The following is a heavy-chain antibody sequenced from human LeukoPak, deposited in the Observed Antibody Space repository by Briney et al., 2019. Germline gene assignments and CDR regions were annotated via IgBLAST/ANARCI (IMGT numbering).Heavy chain of an antibody. CDR2: MNPNSGNT. D-gene: IGHD2-2*01. Sequence: ASVKVSCKASGYTFTSYDINWVRQATGQGLEWMGWMNPNSGNTGYAQKFQGRVTITRNTSISTAYMELSSLRSEDTAVYYCARGFCSGTSCYYPYYFDSWGQGTLVTVSS. V-gene: IGHV1-8*03. CDR3: ARGFCSGTSCYYPYYFDS. J-gene: IGHJ4*02. CDR1: GYTFTSYD.